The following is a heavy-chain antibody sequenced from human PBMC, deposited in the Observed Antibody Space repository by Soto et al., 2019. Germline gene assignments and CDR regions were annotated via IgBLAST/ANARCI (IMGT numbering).Heavy chain of an antibody. V-gene: IGHV4-59*01. D-gene: IGHD3-3*01. CDR3: ATTAGDFWSGYYTGVFDY. CDR2: IYYSGST. Sequence: LEILSLTCTVSGGSISSYYWSWIRQPPGKGLEWIGYIYYSGSTNYNPSLKSRVTISVDTSKNQFSLKLSSVTAADTAVYYCATTAGDFWSGYYTGVFDYWGQGTLVTVSS. CDR1: GGSISSYY. J-gene: IGHJ4*02.